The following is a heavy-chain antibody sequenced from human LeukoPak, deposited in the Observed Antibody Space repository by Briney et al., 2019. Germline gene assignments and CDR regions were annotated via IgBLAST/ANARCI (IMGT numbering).Heavy chain of an antibody. CDR3: ARDLTGTDFDY. CDR1: GFTFSSYS. J-gene: IGHJ4*02. D-gene: IGHD1-20*01. Sequence: GGSLSLSCAASGFTFSSYSMNWVRQAPGKGLEWVSSISSSSSYIYYADSVKGRFTISRDNAKNSLYLQMNSLRAEDTAVYYCARDLTGTDFDYWGQGTLVTVSS. CDR2: ISSSSSYI. V-gene: IGHV3-21*01.